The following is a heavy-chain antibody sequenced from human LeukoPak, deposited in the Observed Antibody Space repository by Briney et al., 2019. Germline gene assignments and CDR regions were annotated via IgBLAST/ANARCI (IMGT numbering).Heavy chain of an antibody. Sequence: GGSLRLSCAASGFTFRTYWMSWVRQAPGKGLEWVANIDQDASEKYYLDSVMGRFTISRDNAKNSLSLQMNSPRAEDTAVYYCARFTNYYGSGSSGWAFDIWGQGTMVTVSS. J-gene: IGHJ3*02. CDR3: ARFTNYYGSGSSGWAFDI. V-gene: IGHV3-7*04. CDR2: IDQDASEK. D-gene: IGHD3-10*01. CDR1: GFTFRTYW.